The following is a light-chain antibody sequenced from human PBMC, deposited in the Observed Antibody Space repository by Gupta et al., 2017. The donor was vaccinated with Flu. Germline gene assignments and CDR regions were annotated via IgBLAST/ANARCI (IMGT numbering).Light chain of an antibody. Sequence: DIQMTQSPSSLSASVGDTVTITCRASQRILYWLAWYQQKPGKAPKLLIYKISTLESGVPSRFRGSGSGTEFTLTINSLQAEDSATYYCQQYNSDYGVAFGQGTTVEIK. CDR2: KIS. J-gene: IGKJ1*01. CDR1: QRILYW. CDR3: QQYNSDYGVA. V-gene: IGKV1-5*03.